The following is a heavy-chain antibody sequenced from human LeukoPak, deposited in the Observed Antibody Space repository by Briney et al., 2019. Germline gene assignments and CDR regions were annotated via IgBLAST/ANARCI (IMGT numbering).Heavy chain of an antibody. CDR2: ISSSRSYI. CDR1: GFTFSSYS. Sequence: GGSLRLSCTASGFTFSSYSMNWVRQAPGKGLEWVSSISSSRSYIYYADSVKGRFTISRDNAKNSLYLQMNSLRAEDTAVYYCARIDLLAGTDYWGQGTLVTVSS. V-gene: IGHV3-21*01. D-gene: IGHD6-19*01. J-gene: IGHJ4*02. CDR3: ARIDLLAGTDY.